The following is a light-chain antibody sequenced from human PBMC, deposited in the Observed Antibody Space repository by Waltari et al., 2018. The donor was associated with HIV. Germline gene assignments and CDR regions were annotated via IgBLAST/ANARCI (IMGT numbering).Light chain of an antibody. Sequence: EIVLTQSPATLSLSPGDRAIVSCRATQSISNNFLAWFQQKPGQPPRLLIYSSFIRATGIPDRFSGSGAGTDFTLSISKLEPEDFAVYYCHQYGTAPRTFGQGTKVEI. CDR3: HQYGTAPRT. J-gene: IGKJ1*01. CDR1: QSISNNF. CDR2: SSF. V-gene: IGKV3-20*01.